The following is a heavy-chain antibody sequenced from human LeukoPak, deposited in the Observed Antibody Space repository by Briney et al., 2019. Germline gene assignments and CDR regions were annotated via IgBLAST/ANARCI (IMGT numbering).Heavy chain of an antibody. D-gene: IGHD6-13*01. V-gene: IGHV1-69*13. CDR2: IIPIFGTA. CDR3: ASLAAAAGDDPDY. J-gene: IGHJ4*02. CDR1: GYTLTELS. Sequence: SVKVSCKVSGYTLTELSMHWVRQAPGQGLEWMGGIIPIFGTANYAQKFQGRVTITADESTSTAYMELSSLRSEDTAVYYCASLAAAAGDDPDYWGQGTLVTVSS.